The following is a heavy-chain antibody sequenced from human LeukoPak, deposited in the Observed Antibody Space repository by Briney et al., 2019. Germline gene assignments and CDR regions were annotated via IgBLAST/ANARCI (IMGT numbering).Heavy chain of an antibody. CDR2: IYNSGTT. CDR1: GDSTSSGDYS. D-gene: IGHD3-22*01. J-gene: IGHJ4*02. V-gene: IGHV4-30-4*07. Sequence: TSQTLSLTCAVSGDSTSSGDYSWSWIRQPPGKGLEWIGYIYNSGTTNYNPSLKSRVTISVDTSKNQFSLKLSSVTAADTAIYYCARNGDDSSDYYYFDYWGQGTLVTVSS. CDR3: ARNGDDSSDYYYFDY.